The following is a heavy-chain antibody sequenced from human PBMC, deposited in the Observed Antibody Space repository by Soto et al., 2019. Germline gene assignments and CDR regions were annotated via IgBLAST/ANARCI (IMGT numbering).Heavy chain of an antibody. CDR3: ARAVENPPGRFLEWLFDYYYGMDV. D-gene: IGHD3-3*01. J-gene: IGHJ6*02. CDR1: GYTFTSYG. Sequence: ASVKVSCKASGYTFTSYGISWVRQAPGQGLEWMGWISAYNGNTNYAQKLQGRVTMTTDTSTSTAYMELRSLRSDDTAVYYCARAVENPPGRFLEWLFDYYYGMDVWGQGTTVTSP. V-gene: IGHV1-18*01. CDR2: ISAYNGNT.